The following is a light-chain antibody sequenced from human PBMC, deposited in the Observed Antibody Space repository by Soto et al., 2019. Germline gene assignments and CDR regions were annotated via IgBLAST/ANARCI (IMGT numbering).Light chain of an antibody. CDR1: QSVNSN. CDR2: GIS. V-gene: IGKV3-15*01. J-gene: IGKJ4*01. CDR3: QQYNNWPLLT. Sequence: EMVMTQSPAILSVSPGESATLSCRASQSVNSNYLAWYQQHPGQPPRLLLYGISTRATGIPARFSGSGSGTEFSLTISSLQSEDFAVYYCQQYNNWPLLTFGGGTKVDIK.